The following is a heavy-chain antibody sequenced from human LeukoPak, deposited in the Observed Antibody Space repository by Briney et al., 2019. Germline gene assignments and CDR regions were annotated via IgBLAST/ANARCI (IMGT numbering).Heavy chain of an antibody. V-gene: IGHV3-7*01. CDR1: GFTFSSYW. Sequence: QSGGSLRLSCAASGFTFSSYWMSWVRQAPGKGLEWVANIKQDGSEKYYVDSVRGRFTISRDNAKNTLYLQMNSLRVEDTAVYYCARVIGWDEPFDLWGHGTLVTVSS. J-gene: IGHJ3*01. CDR2: IKQDGSEK. D-gene: IGHD1-26*01. CDR3: ARVIGWDEPFDL.